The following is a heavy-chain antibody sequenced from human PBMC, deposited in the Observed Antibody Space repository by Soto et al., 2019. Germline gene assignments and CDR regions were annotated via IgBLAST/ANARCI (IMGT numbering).Heavy chain of an antibody. J-gene: IGHJ6*02. CDR3: ARVIYGSGTYASGNYYYGMDV. V-gene: IGHV5-51*01. D-gene: IGHD3-10*01. CDR1: GYSFTNYW. Sequence: PGESLKISCKGSGYSFTNYWIGWVRQLPGKGLEWMGILYPDDSDTKYSPSFQGQVTISADKSISTAYLQWSSLEASDTAMYYCARVIYGSGTYASGNYYYGMDVWGQGTTVTVSS. CDR2: LYPDDSDT.